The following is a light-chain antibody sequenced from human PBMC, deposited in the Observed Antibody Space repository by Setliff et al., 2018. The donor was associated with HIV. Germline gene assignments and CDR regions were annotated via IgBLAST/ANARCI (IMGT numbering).Light chain of an antibody. V-gene: IGLV2-23*02. CDR2: DVT. CDR3: CSYVGRNIWV. CDR1: SSDIGYYNY. Sequence: QSVLTQPASVSGSPGQSITISRTGTSSDIGYYNYVSWYQQHPGKAPKLMIYDVTKRPSGLSNRFSGSKSGNTASLTISGLQAEDEADYYCCSYVGRNIWVFGGGTKVTVL. J-gene: IGLJ3*02.